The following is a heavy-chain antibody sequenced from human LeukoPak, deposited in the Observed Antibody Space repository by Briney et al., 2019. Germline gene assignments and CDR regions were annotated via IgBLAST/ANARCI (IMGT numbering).Heavy chain of an antibody. D-gene: IGHD5-18*01. J-gene: IGHJ4*02. CDR3: AKDGALGYSYGDFDY. V-gene: IGHV3-20*04. CDR1: GFTFDDYG. Sequence: GGSLRLSCAASGFTFDDYGMSWVRQAPGKGLEWVSGINWNGGSTGYADSVKGRFTISRDNSKNTLYLQMNSLRAEDTAVYYCAKDGALGYSYGDFDYWGQGTLVTVSS. CDR2: INWNGGST.